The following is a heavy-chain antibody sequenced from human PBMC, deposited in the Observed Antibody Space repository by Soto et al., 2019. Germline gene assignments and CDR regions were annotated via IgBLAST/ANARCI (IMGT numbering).Heavy chain of an antibody. J-gene: IGHJ6*02. CDR2: ISYDGSNK. Sequence: GSLRLSCAASGFTFSSYGMHLVRQAPGKGLEWVAVISYDGSNKYYADSVKGRFTISRDNSKNTLYLQMNSLRAEDTAVYYCAKDLIPGRSTYYYYGMDVWGQGTTVTVSS. D-gene: IGHD1-1*01. CDR3: AKDLIPGRSTYYYYGMDV. V-gene: IGHV3-30*18. CDR1: GFTFSSYG.